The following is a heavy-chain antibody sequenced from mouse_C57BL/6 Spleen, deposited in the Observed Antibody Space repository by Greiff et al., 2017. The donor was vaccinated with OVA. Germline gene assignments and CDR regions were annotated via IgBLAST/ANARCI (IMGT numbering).Heavy chain of an antibody. V-gene: IGHV2-9-1*01. CDR3: ARKGGSSSYYAMDY. D-gene: IGHD1-1*01. J-gene: IGHJ4*01. CDR1: GFSLTSYA. CDR2: IWTGGGT. Sequence: VQLQQSGPGLVAPSQSLSITCTVSGFSLTSYAISWVRQPPGKGLEWLGVIWTGGGTNYNSALKSRLSISKDNSKSQVFLKMNSLQTDDTARYYCARKGGSSSYYAMDYWGQGTSVTVSS.